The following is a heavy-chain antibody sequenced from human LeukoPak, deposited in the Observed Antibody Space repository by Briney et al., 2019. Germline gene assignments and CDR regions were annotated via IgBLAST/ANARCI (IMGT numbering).Heavy chain of an antibody. D-gene: IGHD6-6*01. Sequence: GGSLRLSCAASGFTFSSYWMSWVRQAPGKGLEWVANIKQDGSEKYYVDSVKGRFTISRDNAKNSLYLQMNSLRAEDTAVYYCASGVIAARPPEYFQHWGQGTLATVSS. J-gene: IGHJ1*01. V-gene: IGHV3-7*01. CDR1: GFTFSSYW. CDR2: IKQDGSEK. CDR3: ASGVIAARPPEYFQH.